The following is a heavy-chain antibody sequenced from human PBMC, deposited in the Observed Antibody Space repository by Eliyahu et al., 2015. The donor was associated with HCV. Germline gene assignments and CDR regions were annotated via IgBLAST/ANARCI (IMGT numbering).Heavy chain of an antibody. Sequence: QVQLQQWGAGLLKPSETLSLTCAVYGGSFSGYYWSWIRQPPGKGLEWIGEINHSGRTNYNPSLKSRVTISVDTSKNQFSLKLSSVTAADTAVYYCAAQSRAYITMVRGPHNYWGQGTLVTVSS. CDR1: GGSFSGYY. CDR3: AAQSRAYITMVRGPHNY. D-gene: IGHD3-10*01. J-gene: IGHJ4*02. V-gene: IGHV4-34*01. CDR2: INHSGRT.